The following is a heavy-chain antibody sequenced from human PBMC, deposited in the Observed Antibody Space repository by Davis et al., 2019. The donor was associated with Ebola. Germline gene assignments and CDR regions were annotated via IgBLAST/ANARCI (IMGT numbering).Heavy chain of an antibody. CDR1: GGSISSSSYY. D-gene: IGHD1-26*01. V-gene: IGHV4-39*01. Sequence: MPSETLSLTCTVSGGSISSSSYYWGWIRQPPGKGLEWIGSIYYSGSTYYNPSLKSRVTISVDTSKNQFSRKLSSVTAADTAVYYCARLGWELHYWGQGTLVTGSS. CDR3: ARLGWELHY. J-gene: IGHJ4*02. CDR2: IYYSGST.